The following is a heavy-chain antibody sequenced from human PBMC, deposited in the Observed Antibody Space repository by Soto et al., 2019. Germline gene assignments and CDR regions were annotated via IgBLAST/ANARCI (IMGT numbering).Heavy chain of an antibody. CDR1: AGSISIYA. Sequence: SVKVSCKASAGSISIYAISWVRQAPGEGLEWMGGIIPIFGTANYAQKFQGRVTITADESTSTAYMELSSLRSEDTAVYYCAIRTVTNIFDYWGQGTLVTVSS. D-gene: IGHD4-17*01. CDR2: IIPIFGTA. J-gene: IGHJ4*02. CDR3: AIRTVTNIFDY. V-gene: IGHV1-69*13.